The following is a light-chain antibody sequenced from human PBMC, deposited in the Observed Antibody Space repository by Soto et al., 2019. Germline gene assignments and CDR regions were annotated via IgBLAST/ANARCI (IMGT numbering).Light chain of an antibody. Sequence: DIQWTQSQSDRSGAVGDRVTITGRASQGISNYLAWFQQKPGTVPRLLIYAASSLQSVVSSRISGSGSGTEFTLIISTLQPDYFVTYYCQQYFTLWTFGQGTQVHI. CDR1: QGISNY. CDR2: AAS. V-gene: IGKV1-17*03. CDR3: QQYFTLWT. J-gene: IGKJ1*01.